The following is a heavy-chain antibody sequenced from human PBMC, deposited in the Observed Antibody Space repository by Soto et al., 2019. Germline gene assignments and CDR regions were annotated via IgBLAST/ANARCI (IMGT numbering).Heavy chain of an antibody. Sequence: EVQLVESGGGLVKPGGSPRLSCAASGFTFSSYSMNWVRQAPGKGLEWVSSISSSSSYIYYADSVKGRFTISRDNAKNSLYLQMNSLRAEDTAVYYCARPVIVGATGAFDIWGQGTMVTVSS. D-gene: IGHD1-26*01. CDR1: GFTFSSYS. CDR3: ARPVIVGATGAFDI. V-gene: IGHV3-21*01. J-gene: IGHJ3*02. CDR2: ISSSSSYI.